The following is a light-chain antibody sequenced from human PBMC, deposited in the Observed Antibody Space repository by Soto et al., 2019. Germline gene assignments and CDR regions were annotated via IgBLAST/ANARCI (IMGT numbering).Light chain of an antibody. J-gene: IGLJ1*01. V-gene: IGLV2-14*01. CDR3: SSHTISSAPQV. CDR2: GVS. CDR1: ISDFVVYNY. Sequence: QSALTQPASVSGSPGQSITISCTGTISDFVVYNYVSWYQQHPGKAPKLMIYGVSNRPSGVSNRFSGSKSGNTASLTISGLQADEEADYYCSSHTISSAPQVFGHGIKVTVL.